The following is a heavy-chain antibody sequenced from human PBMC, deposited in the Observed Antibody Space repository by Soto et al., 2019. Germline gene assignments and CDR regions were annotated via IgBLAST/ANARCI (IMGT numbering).Heavy chain of an antibody. Sequence: QVQLVQSGAEVKKPGASVKVSCKASGYTFTSYAMHWVRQAPGQRLEWMGWINAGNGNTQYSQKFQGRVTSTRDTSASTAYMELSSLRSEDTAVYLCASGYDFWSGGAYMDVWGKGNAVTVSS. CDR2: INAGNGNT. V-gene: IGHV1-3*01. CDR3: ASGYDFWSGGAYMDV. D-gene: IGHD3-3*01. J-gene: IGHJ6*03. CDR1: GYTFTSYA.